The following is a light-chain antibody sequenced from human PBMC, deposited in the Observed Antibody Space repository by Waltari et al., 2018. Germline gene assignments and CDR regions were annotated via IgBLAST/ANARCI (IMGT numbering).Light chain of an antibody. CDR1: SSDVGNYKR. CDR3: SSYAGSSKGV. CDR2: AVR. J-gene: IGLJ2*01. V-gene: IGLV2-23*02. Sequence: QSALTQPASVSGSPGQSITISCTGTSSDVGNYKRVYRYQQHQGKAPNPMIYAVRKRASGVAARFSGSKSGDMASLTISGLQPEDEAEYFCSSYAGSSKGVFGGGTKVTVL.